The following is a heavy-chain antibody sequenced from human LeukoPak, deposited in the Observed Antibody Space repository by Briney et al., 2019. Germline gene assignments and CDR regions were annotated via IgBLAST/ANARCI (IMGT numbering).Heavy chain of an antibody. CDR3: TRDPTPWLRYGYFDH. D-gene: IGHD5-12*01. V-gene: IGHV3-30*02. J-gene: IGHJ4*02. CDR2: IRYDGSNK. CDR1: GFTFRSYG. Sequence: GGSLRLSCAASGFTFRSYGMHWVRQAPGKGLEGVAFIRYDGSNKYYADSVKGRFTISGDNAKNSLYLQMNSLRAEDTAVYYCTRDPTPWLRYGYFDHWGQGTRVTVSS.